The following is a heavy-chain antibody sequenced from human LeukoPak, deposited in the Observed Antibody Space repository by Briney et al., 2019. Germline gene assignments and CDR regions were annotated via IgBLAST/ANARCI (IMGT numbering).Heavy chain of an antibody. J-gene: IGHJ4*02. V-gene: IGHV1-18*01. Sequence: GASVKVSCKASGYTFTSYGISWVRQAPGQGLEWMGWISARNGNTNYAQKLQGRVTMTTDTSTSTAYMELRSLRSDDTAVYYCARDYYDSSGYVFDYWGQGTLVTVSS. CDR2: ISARNGNT. CDR1: GYTFTSYG. CDR3: ARDYYDSSGYVFDY. D-gene: IGHD3-22*01.